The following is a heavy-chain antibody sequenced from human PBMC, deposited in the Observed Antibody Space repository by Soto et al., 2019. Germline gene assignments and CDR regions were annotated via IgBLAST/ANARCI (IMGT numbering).Heavy chain of an antibody. CDR3: ASSGDCSSTSCYYYYGMDV. Sequence: GSLRLSCAASGFTFSSYSMNWVRQAPGKGLEWVSSISSSSSYIYYADSVKGRFTISRDNAKNSLYLQMNSLRAEDTAVYYCASSGDCSSTSCYYYYGMDVWGQGTTVTVSS. V-gene: IGHV3-21*01. CDR1: GFTFSSYS. D-gene: IGHD2-2*01. CDR2: ISSSSSYI. J-gene: IGHJ6*02.